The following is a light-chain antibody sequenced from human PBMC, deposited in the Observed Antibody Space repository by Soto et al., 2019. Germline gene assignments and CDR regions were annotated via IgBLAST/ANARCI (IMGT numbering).Light chain of an antibody. CDR3: SSFTSTNTVL. V-gene: IGLV2-14*01. CDR2: NVS. Sequence: QSALTQPASVSGSPGQSITISCTGTSSDVGGYNYVSWYQQHPGKAPKLMIYNVSNRPSGVSNRFSGSKSGNTASLTISGLQAEDERHYYCSSFTSTNTVLFGGGTQLTVL. CDR1: SSDVGGYNY. J-gene: IGLJ7*01.